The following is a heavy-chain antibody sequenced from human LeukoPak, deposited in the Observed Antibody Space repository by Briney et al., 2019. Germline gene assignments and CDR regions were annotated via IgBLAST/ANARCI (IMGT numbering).Heavy chain of an antibody. J-gene: IGHJ4*02. D-gene: IGHD6-19*01. CDR3: ARGGVGLAVAAYFDF. CDR2: FIPIFGSA. CDR1: GGTLANYA. Sequence: ASVKVSCKASGGTLANYAVSWVRQAPGRGLEWMGGFIPIFGSANYAQQFQGRLTMTADESTSTAYMELSSLRSEDTAVYFCARGGVGLAVAAYFDFWGQGTLVTVSS. V-gene: IGHV1-69*01.